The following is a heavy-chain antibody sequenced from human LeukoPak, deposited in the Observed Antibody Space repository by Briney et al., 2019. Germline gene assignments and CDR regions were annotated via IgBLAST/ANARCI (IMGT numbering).Heavy chain of an antibody. D-gene: IGHD6-6*01. CDR1: GGSFSGYY. Sequence: SETLSLTCAVYGGSFSGYYWSWIRQPPGKGLEWIGEINHSGSTNYNPSLKSRVTISVDTSKNQFSPELSSVTAADTAVYYCARVRIAARRAPFDYWGQGTLVTVSS. V-gene: IGHV4-34*01. J-gene: IGHJ4*02. CDR3: ARVRIAARRAPFDY. CDR2: INHSGST.